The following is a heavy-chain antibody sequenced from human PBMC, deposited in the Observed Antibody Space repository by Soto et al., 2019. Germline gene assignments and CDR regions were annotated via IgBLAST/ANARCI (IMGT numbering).Heavy chain of an antibody. J-gene: IGHJ5*02. D-gene: IGHD4-17*01. CDR1: GFSLSTGGLG. Sequence: QITLKESGPTLVKPTQTLTLTCTFSGFSLSTGGLGVGWLRQTPGRALEWLAVIYWNDDKRYNPSLKSRLTITKDTSKNQVVLTMTYMDPVDTATYYCAHRGYGDYPRDNWFDPWGQGTLVTVSS. CDR3: AHRGYGDYPRDNWFDP. CDR2: IYWNDDK. V-gene: IGHV2-5*01.